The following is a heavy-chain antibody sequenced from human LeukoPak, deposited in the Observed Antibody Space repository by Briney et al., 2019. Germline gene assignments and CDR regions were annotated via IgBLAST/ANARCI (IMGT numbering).Heavy chain of an antibody. CDR2: INHSGST. J-gene: IGHJ4*02. Sequence: SETLSLTCAVYGGSFSGYYWSWIRQPPGKGLGWIGEINHSGSTNYNPSLKSRVTISVDTSKNQFSLKLSSVTAADTAVYYCARAGQTTVTHWGQGTLVAVSS. CDR1: GGSFSGYY. CDR3: ARAGQTTVTH. D-gene: IGHD4-17*01. V-gene: IGHV4-34*01.